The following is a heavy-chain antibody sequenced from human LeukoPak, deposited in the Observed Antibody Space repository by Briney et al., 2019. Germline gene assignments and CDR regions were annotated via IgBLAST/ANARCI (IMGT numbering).Heavy chain of an antibody. Sequence: ASVKVSCKVSGYTLTELSMHWVRQAPGKGLEWMGGFDPEDGETIYAQKFQGRVTMTEDTSTDTAYMELSSLRSEDTAVYYCATALMVYATPGAFDIWGQGTMVTVSS. D-gene: IGHD2-8*01. CDR3: ATALMVYATPGAFDI. V-gene: IGHV1-24*01. CDR1: GYTLTELS. CDR2: FDPEDGET. J-gene: IGHJ3*02.